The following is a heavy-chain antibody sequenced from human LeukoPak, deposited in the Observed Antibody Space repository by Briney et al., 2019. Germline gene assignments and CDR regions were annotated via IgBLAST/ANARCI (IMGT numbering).Heavy chain of an antibody. CDR1: GFTFSSYG. V-gene: IGHV3-53*01. CDR2: IHSGGIT. Sequence: GGSLRLSCAASGFTFSSYGMHWVRKAPGTGLEWVSIIHSGGITHYADSVKGRFTISRDNSKNTLYLQMNSLRAEDTAVYYCVRDRGIASTGGYGMDVWGQGTTVTVSS. D-gene: IGHD6-13*01. CDR3: VRDRGIASTGGYGMDV. J-gene: IGHJ6*02.